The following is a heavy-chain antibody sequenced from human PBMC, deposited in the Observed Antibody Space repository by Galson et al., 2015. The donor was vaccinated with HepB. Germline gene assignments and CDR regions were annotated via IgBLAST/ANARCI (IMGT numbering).Heavy chain of an antibody. V-gene: IGHV4-34*01. D-gene: IGHD3-10*01. CDR2: INHSGST. CDR1: GGSFSGYY. Sequence: ETLSLTCAVYGGSFSGYYWSWIRQPPGKGLEWIGEINHSGSTNYNPSLKSRVTISVDTSKNQFSLKLSSVTAADTAVYYCARGPRAATAYVMVRGVIGFDPWGQGTLVTVSS. J-gene: IGHJ5*02. CDR3: ARGPRAATAYVMVRGVIGFDP.